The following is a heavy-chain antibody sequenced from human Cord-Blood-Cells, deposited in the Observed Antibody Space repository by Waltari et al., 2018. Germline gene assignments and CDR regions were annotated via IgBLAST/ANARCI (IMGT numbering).Heavy chain of an antibody. Sequence: QVQLVQSGAEEKKPGASVKVSCKASGSTFTSYDINWVGPANAQGLNWMGWMSPNSVNTGYEQRFQGRVTMTRNTSISTAYMELSSLRSEDTAVYYCARVALGWYYYYYGMDVWGQGTTVTVSS. J-gene: IGHJ6*02. CDR3: ARVALGWYYYYYGMDV. CDR2: MSPNSVNT. V-gene: IGHV1-8*01. D-gene: IGHD2-15*01. CDR1: GSTFTSYD.